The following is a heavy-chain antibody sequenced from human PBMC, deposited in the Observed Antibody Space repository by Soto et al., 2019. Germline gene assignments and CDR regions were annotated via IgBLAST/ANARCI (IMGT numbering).Heavy chain of an antibody. CDR3: AHRGYYSDSSSYYSAAEYFQH. CDR2: IYWDDDK. D-gene: IGHD3-22*01. CDR1: GFSLSTSGVG. J-gene: IGHJ1*01. V-gene: IGHV2-5*02. Sequence: QITLKESGPTLVKPTQTLTLTCTFSGFSLSTSGVGVGWIRQPPGKAMEWLALIYWDDDKRYSPSLKSTLTNTKDTSKNQVVPTMTNMDPLDTATYYCAHRGYYSDSSSYYSAAEYFQHWGQCTLVTASS.